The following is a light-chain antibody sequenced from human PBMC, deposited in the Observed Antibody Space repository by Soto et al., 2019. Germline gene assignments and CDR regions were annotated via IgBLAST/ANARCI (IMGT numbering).Light chain of an antibody. J-gene: IGKJ1*01. V-gene: IGKV3-15*01. Sequence: EIVMTQSPATLSVSPGERATLSCRASRSVTRNLAWHQQKPGQAPRLLIYGASNRATGIPARFSGSGSGTDFTLTISSLQSEDFAVYYCQQYDNWPWTFGQGTKVEIE. CDR3: QQYDNWPWT. CDR1: RSVTRN. CDR2: GAS.